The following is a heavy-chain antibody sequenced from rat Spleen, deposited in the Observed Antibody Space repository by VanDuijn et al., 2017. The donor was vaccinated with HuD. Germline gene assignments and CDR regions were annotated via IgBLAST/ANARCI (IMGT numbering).Heavy chain of an antibody. CDR3: ARLDSHYFDY. J-gene: IGHJ2*01. CDR2: ISTRGGST. V-gene: IGHV5-46*01. CDR1: GFTFSNSP. Sequence: EVQLVESGGGLVQPGRSMKLSCAASGFTFSNSPMAWVRQAPTKGLEWVATISTRGGSTYYRDSVKGRFTISRDNAKSTLYLQMDSLRSEDTATYYCARLDSHYFDYWGQGVMVTVSS.